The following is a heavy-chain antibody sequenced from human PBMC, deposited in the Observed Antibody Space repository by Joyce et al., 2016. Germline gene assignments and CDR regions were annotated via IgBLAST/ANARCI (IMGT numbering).Heavy chain of an antibody. Sequence: EVRLVQSGAEAKKPGESLRISCQGSGYSFTSHWVGWVRQMSEKGLEWMGSIYPGDPDTIYSPSFQGQVTISTDKSISTAYRQWSSLKAPDTAMYYCAGRGGYDVLTGIMSAFDMWGQGTMVTVSS. CDR1: GYSFTSHW. V-gene: IGHV5-51*01. CDR2: IYPGDPDT. CDR3: AGRGGYDVLTGIMSAFDM. D-gene: IGHD3-9*01. J-gene: IGHJ3*02.